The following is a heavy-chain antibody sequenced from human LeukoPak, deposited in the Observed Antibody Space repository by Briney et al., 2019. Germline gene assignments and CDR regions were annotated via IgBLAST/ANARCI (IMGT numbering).Heavy chain of an antibody. CDR3: ARTISSGYFPVDY. V-gene: IGHV1-69*13. D-gene: IGHD3-22*01. CDR1: GGTFSSYA. Sequence: GASVKVSCKASGGTFSSYAISWVRQAPGHGLEWMGGIIPIFGTANYAQKFQGRVTITADESTSTAYMELSSLRSEDTAVYYCARTISSGYFPVDYWGQGTLVTVSS. CDR2: IIPIFGTA. J-gene: IGHJ4*02.